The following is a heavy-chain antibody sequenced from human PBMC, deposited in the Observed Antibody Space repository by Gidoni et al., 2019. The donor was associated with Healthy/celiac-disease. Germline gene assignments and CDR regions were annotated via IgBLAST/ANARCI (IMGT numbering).Heavy chain of an antibody. Sequence: EVQLVEFGGGLVTPGGSLRLFCAAPGFTFSNAWLSWVRQAPGKGLEWVGRIKSKADGETTDYAAPVKGRFTISRDDSKNTLYLQMNSLKTEDTAVYYCTTDAVGPDYWGQGTLVTVSS. CDR1: GFTFSNAW. CDR3: TTDAVGPDY. D-gene: IGHD6-19*01. V-gene: IGHV3-15*01. J-gene: IGHJ4*02. CDR2: IKSKADGETT.